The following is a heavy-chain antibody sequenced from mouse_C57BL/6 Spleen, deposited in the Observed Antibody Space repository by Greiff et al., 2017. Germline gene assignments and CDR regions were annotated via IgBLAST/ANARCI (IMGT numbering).Heavy chain of an antibody. CDR1: GFTFTDYY. CDR2: IRNKANGYTT. Sequence: EVQGVESGGGLVQPGGSLSLSCAASGFTFTDYYMSWVRQPPGKALEWLGFIRNKANGYTTEYSASVKGRFTISRDNSQSILYLQMNALRAEDSATYYCARYEGSSSYAMDYWGQGTSVTVSS. D-gene: IGHD1-1*01. J-gene: IGHJ4*01. V-gene: IGHV7-3*01. CDR3: ARYEGSSSYAMDY.